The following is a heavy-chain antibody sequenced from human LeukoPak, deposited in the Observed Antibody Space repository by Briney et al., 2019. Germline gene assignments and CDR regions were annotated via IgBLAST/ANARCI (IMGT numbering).Heavy chain of an antibody. D-gene: IGHD2-2*01. V-gene: IGHV3-11*01. Sequence: PGGSLRLSCAASGFTFSDYYMSWIRQAPGKGLEWVSYISSSGSTIYYADSVKGRFTISRDNAKNSLYLQMNSLRAEDTAVYYCAREHQTPTYYCSSTSWPPWFDPWGQGTLVTVSS. J-gene: IGHJ5*02. CDR1: GFTFSDYY. CDR2: ISSSGSTI. CDR3: AREHQTPTYYCSSTSWPPWFDP.